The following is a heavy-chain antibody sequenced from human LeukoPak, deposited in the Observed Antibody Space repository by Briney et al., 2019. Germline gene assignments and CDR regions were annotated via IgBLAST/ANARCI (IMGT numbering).Heavy chain of an antibody. J-gene: IGHJ4*02. CDR3: ARAYYYGSGSYYAFDY. Sequence: SETLSLTCTVSGGSISSYYWSWIRQPAGKGLEWIGRIYTSGSTNYNPSLKSRVTMSVDTSKNQFSLKLSSVTAADTAVYYCARAYYYGSGSYYAFDYWGQGTLVTVSS. CDR2: IYTSGST. CDR1: GGSISSYY. D-gene: IGHD3-10*01. V-gene: IGHV4-4*07.